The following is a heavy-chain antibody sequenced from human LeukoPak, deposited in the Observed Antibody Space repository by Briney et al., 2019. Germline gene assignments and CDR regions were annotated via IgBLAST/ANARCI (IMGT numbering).Heavy chain of an antibody. CDR2: IRYDGSNK. V-gene: IGHV3-30*02. J-gene: IGHJ4*02. CDR1: GFTFSGYN. D-gene: IGHD6-19*01. Sequence: GGSLRLSCAASGFTFSGYNMNWVRQAPGKGLEWVAFIRYDGSNKYYADSVKGRFTISRDSSKNTLYLQMNSLRAEDTAVYYCAKDWEYVYDVLAVTGTIHYFDYWGQGTLVTVSS. CDR3: AKDWEYVYDVLAVTGTIHYFDY.